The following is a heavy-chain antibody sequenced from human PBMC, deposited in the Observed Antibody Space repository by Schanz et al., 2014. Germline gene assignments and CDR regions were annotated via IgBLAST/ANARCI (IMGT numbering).Heavy chain of an antibody. CDR3: AKDHAGSDILTALGN. D-gene: IGHD3-9*01. J-gene: IGHJ4*02. CDR2: VSASGGGP. V-gene: IGHV3-23*04. CDR1: GFTFRSYA. Sequence: EVQLVESGGGLVKPGGSLRLSCIGSGFTFRSYALGWVRQAPGKGLEWVSLVSASGGGPFYADSVKGRFTISRDNSKNTLYLQMNSLRAEDTAVYYCAKDHAGSDILTALGNWGQGTLVTVSS.